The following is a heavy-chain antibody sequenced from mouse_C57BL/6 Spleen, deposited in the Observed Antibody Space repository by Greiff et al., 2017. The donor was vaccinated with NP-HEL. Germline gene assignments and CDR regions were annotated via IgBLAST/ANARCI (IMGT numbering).Heavy chain of an antibody. Sequence: EVQRVESGEGLVKPGGSLKLSCAASGFTFSSYAMSWVRQTPEKRLEWVAYISSGGDYIYYADTVKGRFTISRDNARNTLYLQMGSLNSDDTAMYYCTRDGALYYGSSYGYFDVWGTGTTVTVSS. V-gene: IGHV5-9-1*02. D-gene: IGHD1-1*01. J-gene: IGHJ1*03. CDR2: ISSGGDYI. CDR3: TRDGALYYGSSYGYFDV. CDR1: GFTFSSYA.